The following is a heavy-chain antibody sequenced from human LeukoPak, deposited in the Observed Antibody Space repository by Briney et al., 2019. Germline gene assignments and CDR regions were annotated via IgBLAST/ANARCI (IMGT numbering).Heavy chain of an antibody. V-gene: IGHV3-11*04. CDR1: GFTFSDYY. D-gene: IGHD5-24*01. Sequence: GGSLRLSCAASGFTFSDYYMSWIRQAPGKGLEWVSYISSSGSTIYYAGSVKGRFTISRDNAKNSLYLQMNSLRAEDTAVYYCARDGYNSPVNWFDPWGQGTLVTVSS. CDR2: ISSSGSTI. CDR3: ARDGYNSPVNWFDP. J-gene: IGHJ5*02.